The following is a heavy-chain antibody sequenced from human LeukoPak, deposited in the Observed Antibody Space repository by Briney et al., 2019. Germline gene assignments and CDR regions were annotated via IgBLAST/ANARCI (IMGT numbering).Heavy chain of an antibody. CDR3: ATHPNYYDSSGFDY. CDR1: GFTFSSYG. Sequence: EGSLRLSCAASGFTFSSYGMHWVRQAPGKGLEWVAVISYDGSNKYYADSVKGRFTISRDNSKNTLYLQINSLRAEDTAVYYCATHPNYYDSSGFDYWGQGTLVTVSS. D-gene: IGHD3-22*01. CDR2: ISYDGSNK. V-gene: IGHV3-30*03. J-gene: IGHJ4*02.